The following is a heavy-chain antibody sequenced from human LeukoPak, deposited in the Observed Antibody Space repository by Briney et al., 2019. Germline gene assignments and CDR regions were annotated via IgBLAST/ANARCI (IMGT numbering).Heavy chain of an antibody. Sequence: GGSLRLSCAASGFTFSTYTMHWVRQAPGKGLEWDSSISISGTSMYYADSVKGRFTISRDNAKNSLFLQMHSLRAEDTAVYYCARPSRSGYSSGWPDYWGQGTLVTVSS. J-gene: IGHJ4*02. D-gene: IGHD6-25*01. CDR3: ARPSRSGYSSGWPDY. V-gene: IGHV3-21*01. CDR2: ISISGTSM. CDR1: GFTFSTYT.